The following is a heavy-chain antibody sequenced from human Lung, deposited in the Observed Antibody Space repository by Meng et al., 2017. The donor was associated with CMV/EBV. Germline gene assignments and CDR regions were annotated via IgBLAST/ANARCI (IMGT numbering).Heavy chain of an antibody. CDR3: ARDRFEDYDFWSGYSLTDYYGMDV. D-gene: IGHD3-3*01. CDR1: GFTFSSYW. J-gene: IGHJ6*02. Sequence: SXAASGFTFSSYWMGWVRQAPGKGLEWVANIKQDGSEKYYVDSVKGRFTISRDNAKNSLYLQMNSLRAEDTAVYYCARDRFEDYDFWSGYSLTDYYGMDVXGQGXTVTVSS. CDR2: IKQDGSEK. V-gene: IGHV3-7*01.